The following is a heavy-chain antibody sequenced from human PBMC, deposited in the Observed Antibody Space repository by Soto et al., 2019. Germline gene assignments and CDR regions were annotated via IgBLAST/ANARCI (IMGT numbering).Heavy chain of an antibody. CDR1: GGSISSGYYY. J-gene: IGHJ4*02. CDR3: ARVEKLTLSTVIGTFDY. Sequence: PSETLSLTGTVSGGSISSGYYYWSWIRQPPGKGLEWIGYIYYGGSTYYNPSLKSRVTISVDTSKNQFALKLSSVTAADTAVYYCARVEKLTLSTVIGTFDYLGQRTLVTVCS. V-gene: IGHV4-30-4*01. D-gene: IGHD4-4*01. CDR2: IYYGGST.